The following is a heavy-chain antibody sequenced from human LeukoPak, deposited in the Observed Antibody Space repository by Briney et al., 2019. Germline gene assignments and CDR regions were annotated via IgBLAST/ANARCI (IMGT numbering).Heavy chain of an antibody. CDR2: VRGSGSDT. CDR1: GFTFSTYG. D-gene: IGHD3-22*01. J-gene: IGHJ6*02. Sequence: GGSLRLSCAASGFTFSTYGMSWVRQAPGKGLEWVSAVRGSGSDTYYADSVKGRFTISRDNSKNTLYLQMNSLRAEDTAVYYCARGNYYDSSGYLDVWGQGTTVTVSS. V-gene: IGHV3-23*01. CDR3: ARGNYYDSSGYLDV.